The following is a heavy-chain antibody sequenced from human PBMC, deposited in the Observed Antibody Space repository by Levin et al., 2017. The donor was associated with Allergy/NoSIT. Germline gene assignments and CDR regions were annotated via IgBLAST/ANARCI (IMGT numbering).Heavy chain of an antibody. D-gene: IGHD3-10*01. CDR2: IYSSGSS. CDR1: GDSISSDC. CDR3: ARGTMVQGVNYYHYYYLDV. J-gene: IGHJ6*03. V-gene: IGHV4-59*01. Sequence: SETLSLSCTVSGDSISSDCWTWIRQPPGRGLEWIGYIYSSGSSNYNPSLKSRVTMSLDTSKNQFSLRLRSVTAADTAVSSSARGTMVQGVNYYHYYYLDVWGKGTTVAVSS.